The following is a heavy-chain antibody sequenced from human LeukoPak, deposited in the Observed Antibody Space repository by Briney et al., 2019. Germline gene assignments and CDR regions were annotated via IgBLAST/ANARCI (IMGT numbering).Heavy chain of an antibody. Sequence: PSETLSLTCAVYGGSFSGYYWSWIRQPPGKGLEWVGEINHSGSTNYNPSLKSRVTISVDTSKNQFSLKLSSVTAADTAVYYCAYGSGAHRTNWFDPWGQGTLVTVSS. CDR2: INHSGST. CDR1: GGSFSGYY. J-gene: IGHJ5*02. V-gene: IGHV4-34*01. D-gene: IGHD3-10*01. CDR3: AYGSGAHRTNWFDP.